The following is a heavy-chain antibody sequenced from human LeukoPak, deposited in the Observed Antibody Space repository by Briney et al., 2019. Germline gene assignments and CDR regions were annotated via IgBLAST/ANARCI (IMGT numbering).Heavy chain of an antibody. CDR2: ISGSGGST. V-gene: IGHV3-23*01. D-gene: IGHD1-26*01. CDR3: ARVRWELLPHESYYFDY. Sequence: GGSLRLSCAASGFTFSSYAMSWVRQAPGKGLEWVSAISGSGGSTYYADSVKGRFTISRDNSKNTLYLQMNSLRAEDTAVYYCARVRWELLPHESYYFDYWGQGTLVTVSS. J-gene: IGHJ4*02. CDR1: GFTFSSYA.